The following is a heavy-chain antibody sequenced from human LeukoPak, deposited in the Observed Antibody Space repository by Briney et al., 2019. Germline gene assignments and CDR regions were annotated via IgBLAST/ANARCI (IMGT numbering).Heavy chain of an antibody. D-gene: IGHD6-19*01. V-gene: IGHV4-39*01. J-gene: IGHJ4*02. Sequence: SETLSLTCTVSGDSISSSTYYSGWTRQPPGKGLEWIGSFYYSEKTYYNPSLKSRVTIFVDTSKNQFSLKLSSVTAADTAVYYCARRGGWYRRDFDSWGQGTLVTVSS. CDR2: FYYSEKT. CDR1: GDSISSSTYY. CDR3: ARRGGWYRRDFDS.